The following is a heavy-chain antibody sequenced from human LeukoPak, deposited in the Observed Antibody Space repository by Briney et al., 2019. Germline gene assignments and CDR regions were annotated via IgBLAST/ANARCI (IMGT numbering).Heavy chain of an antibody. Sequence: AGGSLRLSCAASGFTFSSYWMSWVSQAPGKGLEWVANIKQDGSEKYYVDSVKGRFTISRDNAKNSLYLQMNSLRAEDTAVYYCASSRASWFGELLGDFDYWGQGTLVTVSS. V-gene: IGHV3-7*01. CDR2: IKQDGSEK. CDR3: ASSRASWFGELLGDFDY. J-gene: IGHJ4*02. CDR1: GFTFSSYW. D-gene: IGHD3-10*01.